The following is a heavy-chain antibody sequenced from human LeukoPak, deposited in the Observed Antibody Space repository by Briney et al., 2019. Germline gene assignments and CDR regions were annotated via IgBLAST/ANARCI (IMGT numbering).Heavy chain of an antibody. D-gene: IGHD1-7*01. CDR2: ISGGGANT. CDR1: GFAVSSND. CDR3: AKEELVFGVTIWVDY. J-gene: IGHJ4*02. V-gene: IGHV3-23*01. Sequence: PGGSLRLSCAASGFAVSSNDVTWVRQAPGKGLEWGSAISGGGANTYYADSVKGRFTISRDNSKNTVYLQMTSLRADDTAVYYCAKEELVFGVTIWVDYWGPGTLVTVSS.